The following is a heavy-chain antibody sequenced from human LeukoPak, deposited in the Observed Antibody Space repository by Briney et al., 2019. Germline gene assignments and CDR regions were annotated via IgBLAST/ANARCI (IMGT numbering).Heavy chain of an antibody. J-gene: IGHJ4*02. Sequence: PGGSLRLSCAASGFTFSSYGMHWVRQAPGKGLEWVAVVSYDGSKKDYPDSVKGRFTISRDNSKNTLYLQMNSLRAEDTAVYYCAREANYYGSGSYYWSYFDYWGQGTLVTVSS. V-gene: IGHV3-30*03. CDR2: VSYDGSKK. D-gene: IGHD3-10*01. CDR1: GFTFSSYG. CDR3: AREANYYGSGSYYWSYFDY.